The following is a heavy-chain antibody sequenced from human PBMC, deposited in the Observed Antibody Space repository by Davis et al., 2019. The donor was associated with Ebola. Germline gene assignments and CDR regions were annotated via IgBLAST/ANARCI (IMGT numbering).Heavy chain of an antibody. D-gene: IGHD3-22*01. V-gene: IGHV4-31*03. CDR2: IYYSGST. Sequence: PSETLSLTCTVSGGSISRCCSYWTWIRQHPGKGLEGIGYIYYSGSTYYKPSLKSRVTISLDTSKNQFSLNLYSVTAADTAVYYCARDLRYDSSGYDYYFYMDVWGKGTTVTVSS. CDR1: GGSISRCCSY. CDR3: ARDLRYDSSGYDYYFYMDV. J-gene: IGHJ6*03.